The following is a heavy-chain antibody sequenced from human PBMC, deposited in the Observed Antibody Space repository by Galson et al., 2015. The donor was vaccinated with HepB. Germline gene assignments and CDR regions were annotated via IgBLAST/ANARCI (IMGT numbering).Heavy chain of an antibody. CDR1: GGSITGYY. J-gene: IGHJ5*02. CDR3: ARGQGYFGGNANWFDP. CDR2: IDYRGST. V-gene: IGHV4-59*12. Sequence: SETLSLTCSFSGGSITGYYWSWIRQPPGKGLEWIGYIDYRGSTEYNPSLKSLVTISIDTSKKEFYLKLSSVTAADTAIYYCARGQGYFGGNANWFDPWGQGTLVTVSS. D-gene: IGHD4-23*01.